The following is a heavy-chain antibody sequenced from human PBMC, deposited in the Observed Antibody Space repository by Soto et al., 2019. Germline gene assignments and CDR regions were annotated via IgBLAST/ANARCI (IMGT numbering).Heavy chain of an antibody. D-gene: IGHD1-26*01. CDR2: TYFRSKWYY. V-gene: IGHV6-1*01. CDR3: SRARENPRNGMDV. J-gene: IGHJ6*02. Sequence: QVQLPQSGPGLVQPSQTLLVTCVISGDSVSAYGSSWNWIRQSPSRGLEWLGRTYFRSKWYYEYLESVRSRMIINADTPSNQFSLQLNSVTPEDTAVYYCSRARENPRNGMDVWGQGTTVTVSS. CDR1: GDSVSAYGSS.